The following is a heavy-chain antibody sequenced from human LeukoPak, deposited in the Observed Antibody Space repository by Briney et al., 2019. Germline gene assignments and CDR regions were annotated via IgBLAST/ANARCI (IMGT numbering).Heavy chain of an antibody. J-gene: IGHJ4*02. CDR3: AKGDAYYYDSSGSNLRY. CDR2: ISGSGGST. V-gene: IGHV3-23*01. CDR1: GFTFSSYA. Sequence: PGGSLRLSCAASGFTFSSYAMSWVRQAPGKGLEWVSAISGSGGSTYYADSVQGRFTISRDNSKNTLYLQMNSLRAEDTAVYYCAKGDAYYYDSSGSNLRYWGQGTLVTVSS. D-gene: IGHD3-22*01.